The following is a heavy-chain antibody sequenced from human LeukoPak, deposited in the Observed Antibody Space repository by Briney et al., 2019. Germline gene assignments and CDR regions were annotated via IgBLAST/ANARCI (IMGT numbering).Heavy chain of an antibody. J-gene: IGHJ4*02. CDR3: ARDWYYYGSGSYVEPFFDY. Sequence: ASVKVSCKASGYTXASYGISWVRQAPGQGLEWMGWISAHNGNTNYAQKFQGRVTMTTDTSTNTAYMELRSLRYDDTAVYYCARDWYYYGSGSYVEPFFDYWGQGTLVTVSS. CDR1: GYTXASYG. V-gene: IGHV1-18*01. CDR2: ISAHNGNT. D-gene: IGHD3-10*01.